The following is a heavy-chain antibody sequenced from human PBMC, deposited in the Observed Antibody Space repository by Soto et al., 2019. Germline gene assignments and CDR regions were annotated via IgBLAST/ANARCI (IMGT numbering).Heavy chain of an antibody. CDR1: GGSVSSGGYY. CDR2: ISYSGST. CDR3: ARALPSYYYYGMDV. V-gene: IGHV4-31*03. Sequence: SETLSLTCTFSGGSVSSGGYYWSWIRQHPGKGLEWIGYISYSGSTYYNPSLKSRPTISVDTSKNQFSLKLSSVTAADTAVYYCARALPSYYYYGMDVWGQGTTVTVSS. J-gene: IGHJ6*02.